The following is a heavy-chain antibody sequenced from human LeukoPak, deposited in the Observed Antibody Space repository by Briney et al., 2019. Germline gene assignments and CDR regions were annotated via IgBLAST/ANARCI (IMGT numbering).Heavy chain of an antibody. D-gene: IGHD4-11*01. J-gene: IGHJ3*02. Sequence: GGSQRLSCAASGSTFSRHSMNWVRQAPGKGLEWVSYISSGSSYIYYADSVKGRFTISRDNAENSLYLQMNSLRGEDTAVYYCARGGLNYADASDISGQGTMVTVSS. CDR2: ISSGSSYI. CDR3: ARGGLNYADASDI. V-gene: IGHV3-21*01. CDR1: GSTFSRHS.